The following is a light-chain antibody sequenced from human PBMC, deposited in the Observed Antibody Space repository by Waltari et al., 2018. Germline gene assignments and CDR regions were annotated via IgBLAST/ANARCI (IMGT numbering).Light chain of an antibody. Sequence: QSALTQPASVSGSPGQSIPISCTGTTRDIGAYNLISWYQQYPGRVPKLIIYEATKRPSWVSDRFSGSKSGNTASLTISGLLAEDEADYYCCSYTGTATFLLFGGGTKLTVL. V-gene: IGLV2-23*02. CDR3: CSYTGTATFLL. CDR2: EAT. CDR1: TRDIGAYNL. J-gene: IGLJ2*01.